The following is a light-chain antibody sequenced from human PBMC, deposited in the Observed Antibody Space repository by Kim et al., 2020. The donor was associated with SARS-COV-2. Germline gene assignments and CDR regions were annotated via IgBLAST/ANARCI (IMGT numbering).Light chain of an antibody. CDR1: NSNIGNNY. V-gene: IGLV1-51*01. J-gene: IGLJ2*01. CDR3: GTWDSSLSVVV. Sequence: GQNVTISCSGSNSNIGNNYISWYQQLPGVAPKLLIYDNTQRPSGIPDRFSGSKSGTSATLGITGLQTGDEADYYCGTWDSSLSVVVFGGGTQLTVL. CDR2: DNT.